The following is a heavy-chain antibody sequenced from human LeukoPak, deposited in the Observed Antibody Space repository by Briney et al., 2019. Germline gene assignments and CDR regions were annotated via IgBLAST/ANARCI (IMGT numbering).Heavy chain of an antibody. J-gene: IGHJ4*02. CDR2: IIPIFGTA. CDR1: GGTFSSYA. V-gene: IGHV1-69*13. CDR3: ARSPWGDSSGPTNRRGFDY. Sequence: ASVKVSCKASGGTFSSYAISWVRQAPGQGLEWMGGIIPIFGTANYAQKFQGRVTITADESTSTAYMELSSLRSEDTAVYYCARSPWGDSSGPTNRRGFDYWGQGALVTVSS. D-gene: IGHD3-22*01.